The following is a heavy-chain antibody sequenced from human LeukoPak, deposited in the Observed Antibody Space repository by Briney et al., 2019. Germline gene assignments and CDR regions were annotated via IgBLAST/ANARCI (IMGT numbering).Heavy chain of an antibody. CDR2: INSDGSST. J-gene: IGHJ5*02. D-gene: IGHD1-26*01. CDR1: GFTFSSYW. CDR3: ARDSGSYRGENWFDP. V-gene: IGHV3-74*01. Sequence: PGGSLRLSCAASGFTFSSYWMHWVRQAPGKGVVWVSRINSDGSSTSYADSVKGRFTISRDNAKNTLYLQMNSLRAEDTAVYYCARDSGSYRGENWFDPWGQGTLVTVSS.